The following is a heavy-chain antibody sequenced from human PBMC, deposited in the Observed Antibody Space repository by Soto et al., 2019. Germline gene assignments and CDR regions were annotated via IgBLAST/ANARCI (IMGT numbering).Heavy chain of an antibody. CDR3: ARDAGLYCSSTSCFFSGPGDRYYYYMDV. CDR1: GFTFSSYW. CDR2: IKQDGSEK. D-gene: IGHD2-2*01. J-gene: IGHJ6*03. V-gene: IGHV3-7*01. Sequence: GGSLRLSCAASGFTFSSYWMSWVRQAPGKGLEWVANIKQDGSEKYYVDSVKGRFTISRDNAKNSLYLQMNSLRAEDTAVYYCARDAGLYCSSTSCFFSGPGDRYYYYMDVWGKGTTVTVSS.